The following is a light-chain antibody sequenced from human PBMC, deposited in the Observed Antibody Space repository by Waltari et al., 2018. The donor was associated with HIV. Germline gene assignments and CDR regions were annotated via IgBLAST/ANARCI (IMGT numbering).Light chain of an antibody. CDR1: QSISIW. Sequence: DTQMTQFPSTLSASLVYGVTLTCRASQSISIWLAWYQQKPGKAPNVLISKASSLESGVPSRFSGSGSGTEFTLTIRSLQPDDSATYYCQQYNSPGYTFGQGTKLEIK. CDR3: QQYNSPGYT. V-gene: IGKV1-5*03. J-gene: IGKJ2*01. CDR2: KAS.